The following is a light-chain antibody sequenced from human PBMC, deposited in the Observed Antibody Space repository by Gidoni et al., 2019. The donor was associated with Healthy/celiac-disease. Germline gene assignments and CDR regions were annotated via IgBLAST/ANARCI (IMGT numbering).Light chain of an antibody. J-gene: IGKJ5*01. CDR3: QQRSNWPPIT. Sequence: PGERATLSCRASQSVSSYLAWYQQKPGQAPRLLIYDASNRATGIPARFSGSGSGTDFTLTISSLEPEDFAVYYCQQRSNWPPITFGQGTRLEIK. CDR2: DAS. CDR1: QSVSSY. V-gene: IGKV3-11*01.